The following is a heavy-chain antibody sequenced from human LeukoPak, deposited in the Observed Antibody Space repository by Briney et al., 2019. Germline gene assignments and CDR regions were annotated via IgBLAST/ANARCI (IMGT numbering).Heavy chain of an antibody. CDR3: ARAGRVPRHYYYYGMDV. CDR2: INHSGST. CDR1: GGSFSGYY. Sequence: SETLSLTCAVYGGSFSGYYWSWIRQPPGKGLEWIGEINHSGSTNYNPSLKSRVTISVDTSKNQFSLKLSSVTAADTAVHYCARAGRVPRHYYYYGMDVWGQGTTVTVSS. D-gene: IGHD3-10*01. J-gene: IGHJ6*02. V-gene: IGHV4-34*01.